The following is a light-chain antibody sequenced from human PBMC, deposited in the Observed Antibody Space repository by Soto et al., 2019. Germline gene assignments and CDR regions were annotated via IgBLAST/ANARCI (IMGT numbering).Light chain of an antibody. J-gene: IGLJ2*01. CDR2: EVT. CDR1: SSDVGGYNY. Sequence: QSALTQPASVSGSPGQSITISCTGTSSDVGGYNYVSWYQQRPGKAPQLMIYEVTNRPSGISVRFSGSKSGNTASLTISGLQAEDEADYYCSSYTSSSTVVFGGGTKVTVL. V-gene: IGLV2-14*01. CDR3: SSYTSSSTVV.